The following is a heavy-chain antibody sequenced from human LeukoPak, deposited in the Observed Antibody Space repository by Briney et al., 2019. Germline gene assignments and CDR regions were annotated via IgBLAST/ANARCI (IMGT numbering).Heavy chain of an antibody. CDR2: IRSEAYGGTT. J-gene: IGHJ5*02. Sequence: PGRSLRLSCTASGFTFGDYAMSWVRQAPGKGLEWVGFIRSEAYGGTTEYAASVKGRFTISRDDSKSIAYLQMNSLKTEDTAVYYCTRTYCSSTSCYRLNWFDPWGQGTLVTVSS. CDR1: GFTFGDYA. D-gene: IGHD2-2*01. V-gene: IGHV3-49*04. CDR3: TRTYCSSTSCYRLNWFDP.